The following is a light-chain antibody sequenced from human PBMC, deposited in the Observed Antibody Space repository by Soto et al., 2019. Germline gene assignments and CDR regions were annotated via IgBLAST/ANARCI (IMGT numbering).Light chain of an antibody. CDR1: QGISNF. V-gene: IGKV1-9*01. CDR2: AAS. CDR3: QQYASSGT. Sequence: QVTQSTSSLSASVGDEVTIACRASQGISNFLAWYQQKAGKAPKLLIYAASTLQSGVPSRFSGSGTGTDFTLTISRLEPADFAVYYCQQYASSGTLGQGTK. J-gene: IGKJ1*01.